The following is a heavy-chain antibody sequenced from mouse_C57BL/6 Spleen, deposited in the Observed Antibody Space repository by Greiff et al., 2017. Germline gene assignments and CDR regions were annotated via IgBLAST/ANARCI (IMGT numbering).Heavy chain of an antibody. J-gene: IGHJ2*01. CDR2: IRNKANGYTT. CDR3: ARSYYYGSSYFDY. D-gene: IGHD1-1*01. CDR1: GFTFTDYY. V-gene: IGHV7-3*01. Sequence: VQLKESGGGLVQPGGSLSLSCAASGFTFTDYYMSWVRQPPGKALEWLGFIRNKANGYTTEYSASVKGRFTISRDNSQSILYLQMNALRAEDSATYYCARSYYYGSSYFDYWGQGTTLTVSS.